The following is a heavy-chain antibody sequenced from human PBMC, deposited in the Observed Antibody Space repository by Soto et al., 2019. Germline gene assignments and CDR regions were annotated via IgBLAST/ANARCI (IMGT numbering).Heavy chain of an antibody. CDR3: ARGKYSIYFDY. J-gene: IGHJ4*02. Sequence: GGSLRLSCAAAGCTVSSNYMSWVRQAPGKGLEWVSVIYSGGSTYYADSVKGRFTISRDNSKNTLYLQMNSLRAEDTAVYYCARGKYSIYFDYWGQGTLVTVSS. D-gene: IGHD5-18*01. CDR2: IYSGGST. V-gene: IGHV3-53*01. CDR1: GCTVSSNY.